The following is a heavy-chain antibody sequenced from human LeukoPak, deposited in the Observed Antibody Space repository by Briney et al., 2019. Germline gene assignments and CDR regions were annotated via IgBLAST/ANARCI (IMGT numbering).Heavy chain of an antibody. CDR3: ARSEGGWLTNWFDP. CDR2: IYYSGST. D-gene: IGHD5-24*01. Sequence: SETLSLTCTVSGGSISSYYWSWIRQPPGKGLEWIGYIYYSGSTNYNPSLKSRVTISVDTSKNQFSLKLSSVTAADTAVYYCARSEGGWLTNWFDPWGQRTLVTVSS. J-gene: IGHJ5*02. V-gene: IGHV4-59*01. CDR1: GGSISSYY.